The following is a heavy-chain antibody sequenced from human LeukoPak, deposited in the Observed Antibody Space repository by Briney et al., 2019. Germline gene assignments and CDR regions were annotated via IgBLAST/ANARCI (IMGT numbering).Heavy chain of an antibody. CDR3: ARRLTSSSWFYGMDV. V-gene: IGHV4-4*09. J-gene: IGHJ6*02. Sequence: SETLSLTCTVSGGSLSRYYWSWIRQPPEKGLEWIGWLGYIHNTGSTSYSPSLRSRVSISVDTSKNLISLMLNSVTAADTAVYFCARRLTSSSWFYGMDVWGQGTTVTVSS. CDR1: GGSLSRYY. CDR2: IHNTGST. D-gene: IGHD6-13*01.